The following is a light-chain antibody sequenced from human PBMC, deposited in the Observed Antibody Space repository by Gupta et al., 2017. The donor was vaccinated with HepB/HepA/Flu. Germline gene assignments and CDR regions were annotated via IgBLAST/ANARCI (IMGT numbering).Light chain of an antibody. CDR3: HKTDYYPLVT. Sequence: DIQMTQSPSSLSASVGDRVTISCRTSQNVKNYLNWYKQKPGRAPRFLIFAASTWQSGVPSRFGGIGCGKDXHLTVSXRQQEDFASYYYHKTDYYPLVTFGXGTKV. CDR1: QNVKNY. CDR2: AAS. J-gene: IGKJ3*01. V-gene: IGKV1-39*01.